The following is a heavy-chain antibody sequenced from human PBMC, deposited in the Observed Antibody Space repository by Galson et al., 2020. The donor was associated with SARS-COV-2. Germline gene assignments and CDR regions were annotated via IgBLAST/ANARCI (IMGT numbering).Heavy chain of an antibody. V-gene: IGHV4-34*01. Sequence: SETLSLTCAVYGGSFSGYYWSRIRQPPGKGLEWIGEINHSGSTNYNPSLKSRVTISVDTSKNQFSLKLSSVTAADTAVYYCARGSYPVAIFGITRVYYYYYMDVWGKGTTVTVSS. D-gene: IGHD3-3*01. CDR3: ARGSYPVAIFGITRVYYYYYMDV. J-gene: IGHJ6*03. CDR2: INHSGST. CDR1: GGSFSGYY.